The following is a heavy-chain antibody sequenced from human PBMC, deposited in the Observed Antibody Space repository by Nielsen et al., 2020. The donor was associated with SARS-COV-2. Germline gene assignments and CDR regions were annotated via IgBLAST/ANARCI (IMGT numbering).Heavy chain of an antibody. CDR3: ARDQFGELRNYYGMDV. D-gene: IGHD3-10*01. V-gene: IGHV3-7*03. CDR1: GFTFSSYW. CDR2: IKQDGSEK. J-gene: IGHJ6*02. Sequence: GESLKISCAASGFTFSSYWMSWVRQAPGKGLEWVANIKQDGSEKYYVDSVKGRFTISRDNAKNSLYLQMNSLRAEDTAVYYCARDQFGELRNYYGMDVWGQGTTVTVSS.